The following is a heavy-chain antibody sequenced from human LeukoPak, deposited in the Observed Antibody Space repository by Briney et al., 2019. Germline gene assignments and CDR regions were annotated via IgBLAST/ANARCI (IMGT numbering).Heavy chain of an antibody. V-gene: IGHV3-30-3*01. D-gene: IGHD7-27*01. CDR3: AKDGGLWVSAHWGDS. CDR1: GFTFSSYA. CDR2: ISYDGSNK. Sequence: LRLSCAASGFTFSSYAMHWVRQAPGKGLVWVAIISYDGSNKYYADSVRGRFTISRDNSKNTLYLQINSLRAEDTAVYYCAKDGGLWVSAHWGDSWGRGTLVTVSS. J-gene: IGHJ4*02.